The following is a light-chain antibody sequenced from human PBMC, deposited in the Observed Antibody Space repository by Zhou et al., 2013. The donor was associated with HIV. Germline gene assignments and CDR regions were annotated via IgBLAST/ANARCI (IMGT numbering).Light chain of an antibody. CDR2: RTS. J-gene: IGKJ2*01. CDR3: QQYYDYPYT. CDR1: QSLRSW. V-gene: IGKV1-5*03. Sequence: DIQMTQSPATLSASVGDRVTISCRASQSLRSWLAWYQQRPGKAPELLVFRTSTLERGVPSRFRGSGSETEFTLTISGLRPEDFATYYCQQYYDYPYTFGQGTKLEIK.